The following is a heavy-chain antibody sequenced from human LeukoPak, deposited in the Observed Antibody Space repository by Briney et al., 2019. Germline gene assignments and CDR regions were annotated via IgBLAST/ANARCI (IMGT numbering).Heavy chain of an antibody. J-gene: IGHJ5*02. CDR3: ARVAYYYGSGSSNWFDP. V-gene: IGHV4-34*01. Sequence: ETLSLTCAVSGGPFSGYFWSWIRQPPGKGLEWIGEINHSGSTNYNPSLKSRVTISVDTSKNQFSLKLSSVTAADTAVYYCARVAYYYGSGSSNWFDPWGQGTLVTVSS. CDR2: INHSGST. CDR1: GGPFSGYF. D-gene: IGHD3-10*01.